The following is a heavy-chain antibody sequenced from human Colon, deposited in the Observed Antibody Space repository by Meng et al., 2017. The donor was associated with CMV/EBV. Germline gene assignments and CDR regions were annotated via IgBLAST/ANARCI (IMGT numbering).Heavy chain of an antibody. V-gene: IGHV5-51*01. CDR3: VRHRGYEM. D-gene: IGHD2-2*01. CDR2: IRPAGSDA. CDR1: GYSFGDYW. J-gene: IGHJ4*03. Sequence: GESLKISCRNSGYSFGDYWLGWVRQMPGKGLEWLGSIRPAGSDAQYSPSVHGQVTMSVDTSDNTAYLQWANLKASDTAFYFCVRHRGYEMWGQGTLVTVSS.